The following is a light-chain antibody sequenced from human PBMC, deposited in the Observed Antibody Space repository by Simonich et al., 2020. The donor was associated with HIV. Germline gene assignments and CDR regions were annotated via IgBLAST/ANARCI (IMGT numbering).Light chain of an antibody. Sequence: DIVMTQSPESLAVSLGERATINCKSSQSVLYSSNNKNYLAWYQQKPGQPPKLLIYWSATRESVVPDRFSGSGSGTDFTLTISSLQAEDVAVYYCQQYYSTPPTFGQGTKLEIK. CDR3: QQYYSTPPT. CDR1: QSVLYSSNNKNY. J-gene: IGKJ2*01. CDR2: WSA. V-gene: IGKV4-1*01.